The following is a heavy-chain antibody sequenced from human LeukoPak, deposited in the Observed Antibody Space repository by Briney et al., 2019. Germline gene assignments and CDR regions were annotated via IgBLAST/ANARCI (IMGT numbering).Heavy chain of an antibody. D-gene: IGHD2-15*01. CDR2: ISGSGGST. Sequence: GGSLRLSCAASGFTFNNYAMSWVRQAPGKGLEWVSAISGSGGSTYYADSVKGRFTIPRDNSKNTLYLQMNSLRAEDTAVYYCAKVLAPYCSGGSCYSDWFDPWGQGTLVTVSS. J-gene: IGHJ5*02. CDR1: GFTFNNYA. CDR3: AKVLAPYCSGGSCYSDWFDP. V-gene: IGHV3-23*01.